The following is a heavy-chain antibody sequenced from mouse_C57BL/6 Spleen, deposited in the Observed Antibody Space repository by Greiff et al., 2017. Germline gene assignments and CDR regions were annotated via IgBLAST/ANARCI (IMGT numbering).Heavy chain of an antibody. D-gene: IGHD1-1*01. CDR2: INPNNGGT. CDR3: ARGGTTVVADWYFDV. V-gene: IGHV1-26*01. Sequence: EVKLVESGPELVKPGASVKISCKASGYTFTDYYMNWVKQSHGKSLEWIGDINPNNGGTSYNQKFKGKATLTVDKSSSTAYMELRSLTSEDSAVYYCARGGTTVVADWYFDVWGTGTTVTVSS. J-gene: IGHJ1*03. CDR1: GYTFTDYY.